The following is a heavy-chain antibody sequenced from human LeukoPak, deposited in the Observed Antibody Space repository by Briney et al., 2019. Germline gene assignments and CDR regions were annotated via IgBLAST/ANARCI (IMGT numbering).Heavy chain of an antibody. J-gene: IGHJ4*01. V-gene: IGHV4-59*01. CDR3: ARATPPGYYDSSGYIDD. CDR1: GGSISSYY. D-gene: IGHD3-22*01. Sequence: SETLSLTCTVSGGSISSYYWSWIRQPPGTGLEWIGHIYYSGSTNYNPSLKCRVTISVDTSKNQFSLKLSSVTAADTAVYYCARATPPGYYDSSGYIDDWGHGTLVTVSS. CDR2: IYYSGST.